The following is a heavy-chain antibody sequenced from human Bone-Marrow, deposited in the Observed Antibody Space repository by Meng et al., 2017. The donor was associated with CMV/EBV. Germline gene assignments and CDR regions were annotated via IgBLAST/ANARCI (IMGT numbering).Heavy chain of an antibody. D-gene: IGHD3-3*01. CDR2: TNSDGSST. CDR1: GLTFSSYG. Sequence: GESLKISCAASGLTFSSYGMSWVRQAPGKGLVWVSRTNSDGSSTSYADSVKGRFTISRDNAKNTLYLQMNSLRAEDTAVYYCARMVRNVWSGYSFDYWGQGTRVTVSS. CDR3: ARMVRNVWSGYSFDY. J-gene: IGHJ4*02. V-gene: IGHV3-74*01.